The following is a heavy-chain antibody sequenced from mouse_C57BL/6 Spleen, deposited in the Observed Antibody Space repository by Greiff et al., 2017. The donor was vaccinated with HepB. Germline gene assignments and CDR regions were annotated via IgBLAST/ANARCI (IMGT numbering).Heavy chain of an antibody. CDR2: ISNGGGST. D-gene: IGHD2-5*01. Sequence: EVMLVESGGGLVQPGGSLKLSCAASGFTFSDYYMYWVRQTPEKRLEWVAYISNGGGSTYYPDTVKGRFTISRDNAKNTLYLQMSRLKSEDTAMYYCARSYSNSGGFAYWGQGTLVTVSA. CDR3: ARSYSNSGGFAY. CDR1: GFTFSDYY. J-gene: IGHJ3*01. V-gene: IGHV5-12*01.